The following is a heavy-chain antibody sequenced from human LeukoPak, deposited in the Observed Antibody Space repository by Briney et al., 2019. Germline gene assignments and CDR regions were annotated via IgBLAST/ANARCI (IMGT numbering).Heavy chain of an antibody. J-gene: IGHJ3*02. CDR2: IDHSGST. CDR3: ARVRYAAFRGAFDI. D-gene: IGHD2-8*01. CDR1: GGSFSGYY. Sequence: SETLSLTCAAYGGSFSGYYWSWIRQSPGKGLEWIGKIDHSGSTNYNPSLKSRTTISVDTSKNQFSLKLSSVTAADTAVYYCARVRYAAFRGAFDIWGQGTMVTVSS. V-gene: IGHV4-34*01.